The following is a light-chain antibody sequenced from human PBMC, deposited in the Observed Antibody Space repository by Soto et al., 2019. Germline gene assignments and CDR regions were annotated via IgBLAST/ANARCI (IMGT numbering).Light chain of an antibody. CDR3: QQRSNWPPIT. CDR1: QSVSSY. J-gene: IGKJ5*01. CDR2: DAS. V-gene: IGKV3-11*01. Sequence: EIVLTQSPATLSLSPGERATLSCRASQSVSSYLAWYQQKPGQAPRLLIYDASNRATGIPARFSGSGSGTDFPLTISNLEPEDFAVYYCQQRSNWPPITVGQGTRLEIK.